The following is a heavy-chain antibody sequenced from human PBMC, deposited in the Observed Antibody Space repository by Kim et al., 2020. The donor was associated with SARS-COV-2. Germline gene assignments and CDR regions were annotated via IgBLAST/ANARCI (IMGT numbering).Heavy chain of an antibody. Sequence: RFTIARDNSKNTLYLQMNSLRAEDTAVYYCAKGHEGNYVWGSYGESYFDYWGQGTLVTVSS. D-gene: IGHD3-16*01. V-gene: IGHV3-30*02. J-gene: IGHJ4*02. CDR3: AKGHEGNYVWGSYGESYFDY.